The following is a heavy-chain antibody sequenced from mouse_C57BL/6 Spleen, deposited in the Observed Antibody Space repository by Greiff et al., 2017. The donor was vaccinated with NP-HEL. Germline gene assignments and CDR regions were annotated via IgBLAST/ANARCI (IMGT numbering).Heavy chain of an antibody. V-gene: IGHV7-3*01. J-gene: IGHJ3*01. CDR3: ARSLGSSAWFAY. CDR1: GFTFTDYY. Sequence: DVKLVESGGGLVQPGGSLSLSCAASGFTFTDYYMSWVRQPPGKALEWLGFIRNKANGYTTEYSASVKGRFTISRDNSQSILYLQMNALGAEDSATYYCARSLGSSAWFAYWGQGTLVTVSA. D-gene: IGHD1-1*01. CDR2: IRNKANGYTT.